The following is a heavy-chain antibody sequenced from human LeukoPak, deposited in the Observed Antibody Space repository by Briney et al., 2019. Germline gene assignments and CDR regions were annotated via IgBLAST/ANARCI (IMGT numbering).Heavy chain of an antibody. CDR3: AREAPGGSGWTYFDY. CDR1: GGSVSGHY. D-gene: IGHD6-19*01. Sequence: PSETLSLTCAVSGGSVSGHYWDWIRQPPGKGLEWIGYIYASGSAHYHPSLKSRVTISLDTSENHVSLRLTSVTAEDTAVYYCAREAPGGSGWTYFDYWGQGSLVTVSS. J-gene: IGHJ4*02. V-gene: IGHV4-59*02. CDR2: IYASGSA.